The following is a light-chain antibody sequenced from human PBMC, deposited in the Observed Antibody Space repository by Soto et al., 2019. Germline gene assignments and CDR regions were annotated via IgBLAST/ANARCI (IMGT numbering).Light chain of an antibody. J-gene: IGKJ4*01. CDR3: LQDNMYPLT. CDR2: DTY. CDR1: QDIGND. V-gene: IGKV1-6*01. Sequence: AIQMTQSPSSLSASLGDRVTITCRASQDIGNDLGWYQQKPGKAPKVLIYDTYTLQNGVPSRFSGSRSGTDFTLTISSLQPEDIATYYCLQDNMYPLTFGGGTKVDIK.